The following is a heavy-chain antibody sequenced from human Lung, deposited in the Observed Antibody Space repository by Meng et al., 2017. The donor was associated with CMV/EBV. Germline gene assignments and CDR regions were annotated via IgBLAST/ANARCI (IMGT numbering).Heavy chain of an antibody. CDR2: ISFDGTNK. J-gene: IGHJ6*02. Sequence: GESXKISCVASGFSFSTYAVHWVRQAPDKGLEWVAVISFDGTNKYYGDSVKGRFTVSRDNSQNTLYLQMNSLRTEDTAMYYCARGSKIYFGSEWYGPFGRHFYGLGVWGQGTTVTVSS. CDR1: GFSFSTYA. V-gene: IGHV3-30*01. CDR3: ARGSKIYFGSEWYGPFGRHFYGLGV. D-gene: IGHD3-3*01.